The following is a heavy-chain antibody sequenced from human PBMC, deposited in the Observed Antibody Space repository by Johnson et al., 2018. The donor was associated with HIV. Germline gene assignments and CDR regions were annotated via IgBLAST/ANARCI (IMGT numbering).Heavy chain of an antibody. J-gene: IGHJ3*01. CDR1: GFTVSYNY. V-gene: IGHV3-53*01. Sequence: VQLVESGGGLIQPGGSLRLSCVASGFTVSYNYMNWVRQAPGKGLEWVSVIYSGGNTFYADSVQGRFTLSRDHSKNTLDLHMNSLSVEDTAVYYCARGYGDYSDFFDVWGQGTMVTVSS. D-gene: IGHD4-17*01. CDR2: IYSGGNT. CDR3: ARGYGDYSDFFDV.